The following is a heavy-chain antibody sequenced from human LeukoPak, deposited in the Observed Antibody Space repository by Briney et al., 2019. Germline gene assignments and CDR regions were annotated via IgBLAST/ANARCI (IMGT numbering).Heavy chain of an antibody. CDR2: INHSGST. V-gene: IGHV4-34*01. Sequence: SETLSLTCAVYGGSFSGYYWSWIRQPPGKGLEWIGEINHSGSTNYNPSLKSRVTISVDTSKNQFSLKLSSVTAADTAVYYCARAGEDWYFDLWGRGSLVTVSS. D-gene: IGHD2-21*01. J-gene: IGHJ2*01. CDR1: GGSFSGYY. CDR3: ARAGEDWYFDL.